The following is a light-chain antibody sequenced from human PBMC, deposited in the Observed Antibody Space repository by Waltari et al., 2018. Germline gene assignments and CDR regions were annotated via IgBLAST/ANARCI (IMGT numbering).Light chain of an antibody. CDR2: GAS. Sequence: DIVLTQSPGTLSLFPGERATLSCRASQSVKNNYLAWYLQKPGQAPRLLIYGASSRAIGIPDRFSGSGSGTDFTLTISRLEPEDFAVFYCQQYGSPPLTFGGGTKVEIK. J-gene: IGKJ4*01. CDR1: QSVKNNY. V-gene: IGKV3-20*01. CDR3: QQYGSPPLT.